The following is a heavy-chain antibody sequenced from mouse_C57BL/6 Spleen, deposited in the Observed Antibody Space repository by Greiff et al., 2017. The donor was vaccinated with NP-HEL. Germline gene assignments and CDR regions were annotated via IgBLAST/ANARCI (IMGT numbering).Heavy chain of an antibody. J-gene: IGHJ2*01. Sequence: QVQLQQPGAELVRPGSSVKLSCKASGYTFTSYWMDWVKQRPGQGLEWIGNIYPSDSETHYNQKFKDKATLTVDKSSSTAYMQLSSLTSEDSAVYYCARSPIDYGSSYYFDYWGQGTTLTVSS. V-gene: IGHV1-61*01. D-gene: IGHD1-1*01. CDR3: ARSPIDYGSSYYFDY. CDR2: IYPSDSET. CDR1: GYTFTSYW.